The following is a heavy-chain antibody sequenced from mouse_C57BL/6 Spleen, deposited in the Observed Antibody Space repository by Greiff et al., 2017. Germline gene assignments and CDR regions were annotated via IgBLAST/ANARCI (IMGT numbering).Heavy chain of an antibody. Sequence: EVKLVESGGGLVQPGGSLSLSCAASGFTFTDYYMSWVRQPPGKALEWLGFIRNKDNGYTTEYSASVKGRFTISRDNSQSILYLQMNALRAEDSATYCCANLYGRFAGYFDVWGTGTTVTVST. CDR2: IRNKDNGYTT. V-gene: IGHV7-3*01. CDR1: GFTFTDYY. CDR3: ANLYGRFAGYFDV. J-gene: IGHJ1*03. D-gene: IGHD1-1*01.